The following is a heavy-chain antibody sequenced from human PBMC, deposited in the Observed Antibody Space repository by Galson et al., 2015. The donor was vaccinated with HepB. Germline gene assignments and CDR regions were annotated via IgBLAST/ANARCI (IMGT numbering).Heavy chain of an antibody. V-gene: IGHV3-21*04. CDR2: ISTRSSYI. CDR1: GFTFSSYS. CDR3: ARVLRGRYFDWLLPRGGMDV. D-gene: IGHD3-9*01. J-gene: IGHJ6*02. Sequence: SLRLSCAASGFTFSSYSMNWVRQAPGQGLEWVTSISTRSSYIYYADSVKGRFTISKDNAKNSLYLQMNSLRAEDTAVYYCARVLRGRYFDWLLPRGGMDVWGQGTPVNVSS.